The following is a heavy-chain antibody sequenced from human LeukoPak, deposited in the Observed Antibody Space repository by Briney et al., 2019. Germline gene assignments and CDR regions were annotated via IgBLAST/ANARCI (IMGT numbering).Heavy chain of an antibody. Sequence: ASVKVSCKASGYTFTGYYMHWVRQAPGQGLEWMGRINPNSGDTNYAQKFQGRVTMTRDTSISTAYMELSRLRSDDTAVYYCARRGIAVAGTLPLIDYWGQGTLVTVSS. V-gene: IGHV1-2*06. CDR1: GYTFTGYY. J-gene: IGHJ4*02. CDR3: ARRGIAVAGTLPLIDY. D-gene: IGHD6-19*01. CDR2: INPNSGDT.